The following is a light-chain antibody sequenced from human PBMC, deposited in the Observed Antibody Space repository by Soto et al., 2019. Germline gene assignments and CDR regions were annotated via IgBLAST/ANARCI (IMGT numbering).Light chain of an antibody. V-gene: IGLV2-14*01. Sequence: QAVVTQPASVSGSPGQSITISCTGTSSDVGGYNYVSWYQQHPGKAPKLMIYEVSNWPSGVSNRFSGSKSGNTASLTISGLQAEDEADYYCSSYTSSSTYVFGTGTKLTVL. J-gene: IGLJ1*01. CDR3: SSYTSSSTYV. CDR2: EVS. CDR1: SSDVGGYNY.